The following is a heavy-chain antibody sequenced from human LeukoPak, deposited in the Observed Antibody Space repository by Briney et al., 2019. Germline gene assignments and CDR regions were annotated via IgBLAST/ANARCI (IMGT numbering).Heavy chain of an antibody. V-gene: IGHV3-21*01. J-gene: IGHJ4*02. CDR3: ARESRDGYNYYFDY. D-gene: IGHD5-24*01. Sequence: GGSLRLSCAASGFTFSSYSMNWVRQAPGKGLEWVSSISSSSSYIYYADSVKGRFTISRDNAKNSLYLQMNSLRAEDTAVYYCARESRDGYNYYFDYWGQGTLVTVSS. CDR2: ISSSSSYI. CDR1: GFTFSSYS.